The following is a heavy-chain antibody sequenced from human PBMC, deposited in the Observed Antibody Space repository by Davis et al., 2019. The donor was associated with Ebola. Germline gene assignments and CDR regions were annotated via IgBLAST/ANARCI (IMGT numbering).Heavy chain of an antibody. Sequence: ASVKVSCKASGYTFTSYYMHWVRQAPGQGLEWMGIINPSGGSTSYAQKFQGRVTMTRDTSTSTVYMELSSLRSEDTAVYYCARDRSIAARLGADAFDIWGQGTMVTVSS. V-gene: IGHV1-46*01. CDR2: INPSGGST. D-gene: IGHD6-6*01. CDR3: ARDRSIAARLGADAFDI. CDR1: GYTFTSYY. J-gene: IGHJ3*02.